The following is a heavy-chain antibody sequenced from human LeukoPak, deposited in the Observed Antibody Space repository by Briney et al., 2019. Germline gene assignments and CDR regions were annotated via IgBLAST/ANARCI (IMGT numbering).Heavy chain of an antibody. Sequence: GASVKVSCKASGYAFTGYYMHWVRQAPGQGLEWMGWINPNSGGTNYAQKFQGRVTMTRDTSISTAYMELSRLRSDDTAVYYCARASISFRRGRSSSGNWFDPWGQGTLVTVSS. CDR2: INPNSGGT. D-gene: IGHD6-13*01. CDR3: ARASISFRRGRSSSGNWFDP. J-gene: IGHJ5*02. CDR1: GYAFTGYY. V-gene: IGHV1-2*02.